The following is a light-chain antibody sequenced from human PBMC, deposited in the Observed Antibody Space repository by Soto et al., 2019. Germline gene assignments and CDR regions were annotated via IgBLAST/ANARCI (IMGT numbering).Light chain of an antibody. Sequence: QSALTKPASVSGSPGQSITISCTGTSSDVGGYNYVSWYQQHPGKAPKLTIYDVSNRPSGVSNRFSGAKSGNTASLTISGLQAEDGADYYCTSYTSNSTLVVFGGGTKRTV. CDR2: DVS. J-gene: IGLJ2*01. CDR1: SSDVGGYNY. V-gene: IGLV2-14*01. CDR3: TSYTSNSTLVV.